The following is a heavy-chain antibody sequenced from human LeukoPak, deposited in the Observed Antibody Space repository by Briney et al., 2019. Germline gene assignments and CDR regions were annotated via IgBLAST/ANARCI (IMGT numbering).Heavy chain of an antibody. CDR2: IIPIFGTA. CDR1: GGTFSSYA. V-gene: IGHV1-69*13. CDR3: ARGLYYYGSGSYYRRWFDP. Sequence: ASVKVSCKASGGTFSSYAISWVRQAPGQGLEWMGGIIPIFGTANYAQKFQGRVTITADESMSTAYMELSSLRSEDTAVYYCARGLYYYGSGSYYRRWFDPWGQGTLVTVSS. J-gene: IGHJ5*02. D-gene: IGHD3-10*01.